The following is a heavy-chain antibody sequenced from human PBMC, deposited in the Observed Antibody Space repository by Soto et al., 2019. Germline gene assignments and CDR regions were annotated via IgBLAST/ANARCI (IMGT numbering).Heavy chain of an antibody. CDR1: GGSISSYY. CDR3: ARESVAGFDI. CDR2: IYYSGST. J-gene: IGHJ3*02. V-gene: IGHV4-59*01. Sequence: SETLSLTCTVSGGSISSYYWSWFRQPPGKGLEWIGYIYYSGSTNYNPSLKSRVTISVDTSKNQFSLKLSSVTAADTAMYYCARESVAGFDIWGQGTMVTVSS. D-gene: IGHD6-19*01.